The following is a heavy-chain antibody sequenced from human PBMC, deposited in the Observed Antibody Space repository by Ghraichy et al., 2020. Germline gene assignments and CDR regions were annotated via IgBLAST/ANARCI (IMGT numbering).Heavy chain of an antibody. J-gene: IGHJ5*02. CDR2: IYSTGRT. CDR1: SASISSRSYY. Sequence: SENLSLTCTVSSASISSRSYYWTWIRQPPGKGLQWIGNIYSTGRTYYNPSLRSRVTMTIDSSKNQFSLKLSSVTATDTGVFYCVGAFASGSFAWFDPWGQGILVTVSP. CDR3: VGAFASGSFAWFDP. V-gene: IGHV4-39*01. D-gene: IGHD6-6*01.